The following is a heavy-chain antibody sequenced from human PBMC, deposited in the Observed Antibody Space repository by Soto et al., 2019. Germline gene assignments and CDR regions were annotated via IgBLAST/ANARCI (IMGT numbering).Heavy chain of an antibody. Sequence: PSETLSLTCTVSGGSVSSGSYYWSWIRQPPGKGLEWIGYIYYSGSTNYNPSLKSRVTISIDTSKNQFSLKLSSVTAADTAVYSCSGGPESDALDLWGQGTMVTVSS. CDR2: IYYSGST. CDR3: SGGPESDALDL. D-gene: IGHD1-26*01. V-gene: IGHV4-61*01. CDR1: GGSVSSGSYY. J-gene: IGHJ3*01.